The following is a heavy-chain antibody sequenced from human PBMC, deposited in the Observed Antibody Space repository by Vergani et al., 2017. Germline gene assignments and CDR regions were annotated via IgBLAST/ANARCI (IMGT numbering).Heavy chain of an antibody. V-gene: IGHV5-51*01. Sequence: EVQLVQSGAEVKKPGESLKISCKGSGYSFTSYWIGWVRQLPGKGLEWMGIIYPGDSDTRYSPSFQGQVTISADKSISTAYLQWSSLEASDTAMYYCARHLAPLEGVLNDAFDIWGQGTMVTVSS. D-gene: IGHD2-8*01. CDR1: GYSFTSYW. CDR3: ARHLAPLEGVLNDAFDI. CDR2: IYPGDSDT. J-gene: IGHJ3*02.